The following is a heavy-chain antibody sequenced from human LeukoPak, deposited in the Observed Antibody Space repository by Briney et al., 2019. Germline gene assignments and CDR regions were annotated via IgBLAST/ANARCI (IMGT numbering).Heavy chain of an antibody. CDR1: GYTFTNYA. J-gene: IGHJ4*02. V-gene: IGHV1-3*01. CDR3: ARASVSTSFVYWESAYFDY. D-gene: IGHD6-6*01. CDR2: LNAGSGNT. Sequence: ASVKVSCKASGYTFTNYAIHWVRQAPGQRLQWMGWLNAGSGNTKYSQNFQDRVTITRDTSANIAYMELRSLRSEDTAVYYCARASVSTSFVYWESAYFDYWGQGTLVTVSS.